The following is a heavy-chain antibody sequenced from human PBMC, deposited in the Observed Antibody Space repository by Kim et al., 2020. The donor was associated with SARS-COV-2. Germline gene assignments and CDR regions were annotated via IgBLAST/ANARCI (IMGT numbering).Heavy chain of an antibody. CDR1: GFTFSNAW. CDR3: TTIDGGGPLPDY. CDR2: IKSKTDGGTT. Sequence: GGSLRLSCAASGFTFSNAWMSWVRQAPGKGLEWVGRIKSKTDGGTTDYAAPVKGRFTISRDDSKNTLYLQMNSLKTEDTAVYYCTTIDGGGPLPDYWGQGTLVTVSS. J-gene: IGHJ4*02. V-gene: IGHV3-15*01. D-gene: IGHD3-16*01.